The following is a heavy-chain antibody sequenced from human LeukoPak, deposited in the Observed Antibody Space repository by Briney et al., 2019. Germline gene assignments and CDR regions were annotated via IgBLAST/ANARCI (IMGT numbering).Heavy chain of an antibody. V-gene: IGHV3-33*06. Sequence: PGGSLRLSCAASGFTFSSYGMHWVRQAPGKGLEWVAVIWYDGSNKYYADSVKGRFTISRDNSKNTLYLQMNSLRAEDTAVYYCAKGDYYDSSGLFDYWGQGTLVTVSP. CDR3: AKGDYYDSSGLFDY. CDR1: GFTFSSYG. CDR2: IWYDGSNK. J-gene: IGHJ4*02. D-gene: IGHD3-22*01.